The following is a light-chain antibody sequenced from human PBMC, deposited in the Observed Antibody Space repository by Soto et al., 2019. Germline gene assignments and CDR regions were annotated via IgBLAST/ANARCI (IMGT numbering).Light chain of an antibody. CDR1: QRVSKL. CDR3: QQGNNGPPCT. J-gene: IGKJ2*02. V-gene: IGKV3-11*01. Sequence: EIVLTQSPATLSLTPGERATLSCRASQRVSKLLTWYQQKPGQPPSLLMYDVSTRAAGIPARFSGSGSGTDVSLTVSSLEPVDFAVYFCQQGNNGPPCTCGQRTKLDIK. CDR2: DVS.